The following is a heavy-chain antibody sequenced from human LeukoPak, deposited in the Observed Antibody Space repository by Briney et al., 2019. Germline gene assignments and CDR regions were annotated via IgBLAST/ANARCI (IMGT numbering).Heavy chain of an antibody. CDR2: IRYSGTT. CDR3: ARVTFMKDFDY. CDR1: GGSINNYY. J-gene: IGHJ4*02. V-gene: IGHV4-59*01. Sequence: PSETLSLTCTVSGGSINNYYWSWIRQPPGKGLEWIGYIRYSGTTNYNPSLRSRVTISVDMSKNHFSLRLRSVTAGDTAVYYCARVTFMKDFDYWGQGTLVTVSS.